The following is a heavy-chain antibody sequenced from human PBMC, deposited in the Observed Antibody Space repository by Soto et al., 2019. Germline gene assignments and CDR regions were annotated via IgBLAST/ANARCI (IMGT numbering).Heavy chain of an antibody. V-gene: IGHV1-58*01. D-gene: IGHD3-22*01. Sequence: SVKVSCKTSGFTFSTSAVHWVRQARGHRLQWIGWIDVGSGNANYAQMLQERVTITSDRSVSTAYIELSSLRSEDMVVYTCFPDYDSSGRGDSFDYWGQGTLVTVSS. CDR3: FPDYDSSGRGDSFDY. CDR1: GFTFSTSA. J-gene: IGHJ4*02. CDR2: IDVGSGNA.